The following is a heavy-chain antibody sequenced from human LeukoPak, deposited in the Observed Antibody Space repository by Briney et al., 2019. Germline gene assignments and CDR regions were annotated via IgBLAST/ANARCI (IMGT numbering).Heavy chain of an antibody. J-gene: IGHJ6*02. V-gene: IGHV3-23*01. CDR3: GRYYVMDV. CDR2: ISDSGGST. Sequence: PGGSLRLSCAASGFTFSTYVMNWVRQAPGKGLEWVSTISDSGGSTYHADSVKGRFTISRDNSKSTLYLQMNSLRAEDTAVYYCGRYYVMDVWGQGTSVTVSS. CDR1: GFTFSTYV.